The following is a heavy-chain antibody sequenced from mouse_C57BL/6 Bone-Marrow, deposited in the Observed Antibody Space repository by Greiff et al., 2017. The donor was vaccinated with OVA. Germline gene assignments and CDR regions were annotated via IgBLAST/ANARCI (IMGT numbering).Heavy chain of an antibody. D-gene: IGHD2-5*01. Sequence: QVQLQQPGAELVMPGASVKLSCKASGYTFTSYWMHWVKQRPGQGLEWIGEIDPSDSYTNYNQKFTGKSTLTVDKSSSTAYMQLSSLTSEDSAVYYCARIHYSNYYFDYWGQGTTLTVSS. CDR2: IDPSDSYT. CDR3: ARIHYSNYYFDY. CDR1: GYTFTSYW. J-gene: IGHJ2*01. V-gene: IGHV1-69*01.